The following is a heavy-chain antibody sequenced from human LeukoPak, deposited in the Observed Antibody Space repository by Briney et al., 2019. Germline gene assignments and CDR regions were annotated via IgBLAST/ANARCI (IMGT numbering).Heavy chain of an antibody. D-gene: IGHD2-15*01. J-gene: IGHJ3*01. CDR1: GFTFSGYA. V-gene: IGHV3-30*03. Sequence: GGSLRLSCAASGFTFSGYAMHWVRQAPGKGLEWVAVMSYDGSNQYYVDSVKGRFTVSRDNSKNTLYLQMNSLRAEDTAVYYCARSFVVVVAAGSVPWGQGTIVTVSS. CDR2: MSYDGSNQ. CDR3: ARSFVVVVAAGSVP.